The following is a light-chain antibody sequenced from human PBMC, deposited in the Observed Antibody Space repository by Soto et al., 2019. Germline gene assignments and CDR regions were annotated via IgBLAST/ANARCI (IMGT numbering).Light chain of an antibody. CDR3: QQFHSYPLT. Sequence: DIPLTQSPSFLSASVVDRVTITCRASQGIGTYVAWYQQEPGKAPNLLIYVASTLQSGVPSRFSGSGSGTEFTFTISSLQPEDFATYYCQQFHSYPLTFGGGTKVEIK. CDR1: QGIGTY. CDR2: VAS. J-gene: IGKJ4*01. V-gene: IGKV1-9*01.